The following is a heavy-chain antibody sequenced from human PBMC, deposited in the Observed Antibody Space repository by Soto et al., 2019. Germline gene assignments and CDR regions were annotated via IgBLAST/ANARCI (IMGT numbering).Heavy chain of an antibody. J-gene: IGHJ5*02. V-gene: IGHV4-4*07. CDR3: ARGSPLNWFDP. Sequence: ASETLSLTCTVSGASISSYYWSWIRQPAGKGLEWIGRIDARGSTNYNPSLKSRVTMSVDSSKNQFSLKLSSVTAADTAVYYCARGSPLNWFDPWGQGTLVTVSS. CDR2: IDARGST. D-gene: IGHD1-26*01. CDR1: GASISSYY.